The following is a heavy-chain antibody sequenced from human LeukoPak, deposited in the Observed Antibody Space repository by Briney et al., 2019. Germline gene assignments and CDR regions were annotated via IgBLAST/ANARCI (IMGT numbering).Heavy chain of an antibody. CDR3: ARSILSNYYDSSGYSLTEFDY. D-gene: IGHD3-22*01. CDR2: FDPEDGET. V-gene: IGHV1-24*01. J-gene: IGHJ4*02. CDR1: GYTLTELS. Sequence: ASVKVSCKVSGYTLTELSMHWVRQAPGKGLEWMGGFDPEDGETIYAQKFQGRVTMTRDTSISTAYMELSRLRSDDTAVYYCARSILSNYYDSSGYSLTEFDYWGQGTLVTVSS.